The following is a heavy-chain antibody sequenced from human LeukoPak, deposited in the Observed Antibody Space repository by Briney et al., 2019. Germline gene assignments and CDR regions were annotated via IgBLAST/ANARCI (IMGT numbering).Heavy chain of an antibody. Sequence: ASVKVSCKASGYTFTSYYMHWVRQAPGQGLEWTGIINPSGGSTSYAQKFQGRVTMTRDTSTSTVYMELSSLRSEDTAVYYCARERGCTNGVCYQSFDYWGQGTLVTVSS. V-gene: IGHV1-46*01. J-gene: IGHJ4*02. CDR2: INPSGGST. CDR3: ARERGCTNGVCYQSFDY. CDR1: GYTFTSYY. D-gene: IGHD2-8*01.